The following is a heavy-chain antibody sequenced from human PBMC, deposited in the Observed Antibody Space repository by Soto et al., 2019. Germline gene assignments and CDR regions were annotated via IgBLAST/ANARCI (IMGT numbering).Heavy chain of an antibody. CDR2: INLSGGYT. CDR3: AKPQHSGSSDLWYYFDY. V-gene: IGHV1-46*01. J-gene: IGHJ4*02. D-gene: IGHD1-26*01. CDR1: GYTFSSYY. Sequence: GASVKVSCKASGYTFSSYYMNWVRQAPGQGLEWLGIINLSGGYTTYAQRFLGRVTMTSDTSTSTVHMELGSLTSEDTAVYYCAKPQHSGSSDLWYYFDYWGQGTLVTVSS.